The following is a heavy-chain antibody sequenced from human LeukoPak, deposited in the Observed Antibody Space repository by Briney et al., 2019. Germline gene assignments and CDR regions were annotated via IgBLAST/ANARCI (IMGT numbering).Heavy chain of an antibody. CDR2: ISGSGGST. D-gene: IGHD2-15*01. Sequence: GGSLRLSCAASGFTFSSYAMSWVRQAPGKGLEWVSAISGSGGSTYYADSVKGRFTISRDNSKNTLYLQMNSLRAEDTAVYYCAKASPXYCSGGSCYPGRAFDIWGQGTMVTVSS. CDR3: AKASPXYCSGGSCYPGRAFDI. J-gene: IGHJ3*02. V-gene: IGHV3-23*01. CDR1: GFTFSSYA.